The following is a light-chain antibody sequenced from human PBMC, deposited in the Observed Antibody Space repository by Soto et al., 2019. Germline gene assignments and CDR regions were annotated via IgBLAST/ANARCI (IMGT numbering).Light chain of an antibody. CDR1: QTVRNNY. J-gene: IGKJ4*01. CDR2: DAS. V-gene: IGKV3-20*01. CDR3: QQFASYPLT. Sequence: EFWLTQAPGTLSLSPVERTTLSCRASQTVRNNYLAWYQQKPGQAPTLLIYDASNRATGIPDRFSGGGSGTDFTLTISRLEPEDFAVYYCQQFASYPLTFGGGTKVDIK.